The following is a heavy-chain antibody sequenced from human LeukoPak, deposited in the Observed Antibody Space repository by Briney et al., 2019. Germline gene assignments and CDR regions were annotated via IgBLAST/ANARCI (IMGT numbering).Heavy chain of an antibody. CDR3: AGTREGY. D-gene: IGHD2-15*01. Sequence: GGSLRLSCAASGFSFSSYSMNWVRQAPGKGLEWISYITSSGSTTYYADCVQGRFTISRDNAMNSLYLQMNSLRDDDTAVYYCAGTREGYWGQGTLVTVSS. V-gene: IGHV3-48*02. CDR2: ITSSGSTT. J-gene: IGHJ4*02. CDR1: GFSFSSYS.